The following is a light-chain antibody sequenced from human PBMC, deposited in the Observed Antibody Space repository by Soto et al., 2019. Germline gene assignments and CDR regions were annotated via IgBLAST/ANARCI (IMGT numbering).Light chain of an antibody. J-gene: IGKJ4*01. CDR2: GAS. Sequence: EIVLTQSPGTLSLSPGERATLSCRASQSVSSSYLAWYQQKPGQAPRLLIYGASSRATGIPDRFSGSGSGTDFTLTSSRLEPEDVAVYYCQQYGSSLSLTFGGGTKVEIK. CDR1: QSVSSSY. V-gene: IGKV3-20*01. CDR3: QQYGSSLSLT.